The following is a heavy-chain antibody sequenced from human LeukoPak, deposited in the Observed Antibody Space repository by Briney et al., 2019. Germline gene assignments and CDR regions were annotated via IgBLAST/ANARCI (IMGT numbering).Heavy chain of an antibody. D-gene: IGHD2-2*01. CDR1: GGSISSSSYY. J-gene: IGHJ6*02. CDR3: ARYCSSTSCRTNAYYYGVDV. V-gene: IGHV4-39*07. CDR2: IYYSGST. Sequence: SETLSLTCTVSGGSISSSSYYWGWIRQPPGKGLEWIGSIYYSGSTHYNPSLKSRVTISVDTSKNQFSLRLTSVTAADTAVYYCARYCSSTSCRTNAYYYGVDVWGQGTTVTVSS.